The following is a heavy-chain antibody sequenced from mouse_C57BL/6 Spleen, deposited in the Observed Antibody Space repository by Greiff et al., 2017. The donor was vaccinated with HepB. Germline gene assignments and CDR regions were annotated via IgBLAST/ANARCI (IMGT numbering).Heavy chain of an antibody. V-gene: IGHV1-50*01. CDR1: GYTFTSYW. D-gene: IGHD3-1*01. CDR3: ARSGLLGAY. J-gene: IGHJ3*01. Sequence: VQLQQSGAELVKPGASVKLSCKASGYTFTSYWMQWVKQRPGQGLEWIGEIDPSDSYTNYNQKFKGKATLTVDTSSSTAYMQLSSLTSADSAVYYCARSGLLGAYWGQGTLVTVSA. CDR2: IDPSDSYT.